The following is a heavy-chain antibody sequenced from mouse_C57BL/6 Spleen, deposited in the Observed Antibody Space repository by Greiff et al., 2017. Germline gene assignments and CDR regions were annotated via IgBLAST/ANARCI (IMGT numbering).Heavy chain of an antibody. V-gene: IGHV5-17*01. CDR3: ARRDGWLAY. J-gene: IGHJ3*01. Sequence: EVKLVESGGGLVKPGGSLKLSCAASGFTFSDYGMHWVRQAPEKGLEWVAYISSGSSTIYYADTVKGRFTISRDNAKNTLCLQMTSLRSEDTAMYYCARRDGWLAYWGQGTLVTVSA. CDR2: ISSGSSTI. D-gene: IGHD3-3*01. CDR1: GFTFSDYG.